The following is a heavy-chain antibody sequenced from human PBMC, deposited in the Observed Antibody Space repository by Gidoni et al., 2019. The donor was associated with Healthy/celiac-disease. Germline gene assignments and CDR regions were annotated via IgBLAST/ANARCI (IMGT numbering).Heavy chain of an antibody. D-gene: IGHD6-13*01. CDR1: GFTFSSYS. CDR3: ARDPLAAAGG. Sequence: EVQLVESGGGLVKPGGSLGLSCAASGFTFSSYSMNWVRQAPGKGLEWVSSISSSSSYIYYADSVKGRFTISRDNAKNSLYLQMNSLRAEDTAVYYCARDPLAAAGGWGQGTLVTVSS. J-gene: IGHJ4*02. V-gene: IGHV3-21*01. CDR2: ISSSSSYI.